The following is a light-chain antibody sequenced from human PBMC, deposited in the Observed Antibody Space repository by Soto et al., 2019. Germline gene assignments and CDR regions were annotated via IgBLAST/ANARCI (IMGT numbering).Light chain of an antibody. J-gene: IGKJ2*01. CDR1: QSISSY. CDR2: AAS. CDR3: QLSYSTPYT. Sequence: DIQMTQSPSSLSASVGDRVTITCRASQSISSYLNWFQLKPGKAPKLLIYAASTLQSGVPSRFSGRGSGTDFTLTISSLQPEDFVNYYCQLSYSTPYTFGQGTKLEIK. V-gene: IGKV1-39*01.